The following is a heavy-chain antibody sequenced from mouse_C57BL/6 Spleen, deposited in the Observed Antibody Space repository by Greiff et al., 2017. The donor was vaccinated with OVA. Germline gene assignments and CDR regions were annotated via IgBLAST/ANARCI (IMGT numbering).Heavy chain of an antibody. V-gene: IGHV1-82*01. D-gene: IGHD1-1*01. CDR3: ARGGYGSSPWYFDV. CDR2: IYPGDGDT. Sequence: QVQLQQSGPELVKPGASVKISCKASGYAFSSSWMNWVKPRPGKGLEWIGRIYPGDGDTNYNGQFKGKAKLTADKSSSTAYMQLSSLTSEDSAVYFCARGGYGSSPWYFDVWGTGTTVTVSS. CDR1: GYAFSSSW. J-gene: IGHJ1*03.